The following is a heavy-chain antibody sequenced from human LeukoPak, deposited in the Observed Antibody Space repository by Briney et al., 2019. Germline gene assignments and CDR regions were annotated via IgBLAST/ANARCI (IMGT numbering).Heavy chain of an antibody. V-gene: IGHV3-48*04. CDR3: ARDVDNYDFWSGYFYFDY. Sequence: GGSLRLSCAASGFTFSSYSMNWVRQAPGKGLEWVSYISSSSSTIYYADSVKGRFTISRDNAKNSLYLQMNSLRAEDTAVYYCARDVDNYDFWSGYFYFDYWGQGTLVTVSS. J-gene: IGHJ4*02. CDR2: ISSSSSTI. D-gene: IGHD3-3*01. CDR1: GFTFSSYS.